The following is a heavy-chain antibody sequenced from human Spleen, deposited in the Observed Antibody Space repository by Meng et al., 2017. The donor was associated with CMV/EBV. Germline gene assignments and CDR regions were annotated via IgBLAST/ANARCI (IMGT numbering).Heavy chain of an antibody. CDR3: ATSLAAAVKGGFDP. J-gene: IGHJ5*02. V-gene: IGHV1-18*01. Sequence: KSSGYTFTSYGISWVRQAPGQGLEWMGWISAYNGNTNYAQKLQGRVTMTTDTSTSTAYMELSSLRSEDTAVYYCATSLAAAVKGGFDPWGQGTLVTVSS. CDR1: GYTFTSYG. CDR2: ISAYNGNT. D-gene: IGHD6-13*01.